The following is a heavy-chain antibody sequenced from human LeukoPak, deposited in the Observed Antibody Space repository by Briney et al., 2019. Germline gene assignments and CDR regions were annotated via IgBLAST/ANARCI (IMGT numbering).Heavy chain of an antibody. J-gene: IGHJ4*02. CDR3: AKDLGVVVPAALFDY. Sequence: PGGSLRLSCAASGFTFSSYGMHWVRQAPGKGLEWVAFIRYDGSNKYYADSVKGRFTISRDNSKNTLYLQMNSLRAEDTAVYYCAKDLGVVVPAALFDYWGQGTLVTVSS. D-gene: IGHD2-2*01. CDR2: IRYDGSNK. CDR1: GFTFSSYG. V-gene: IGHV3-30*02.